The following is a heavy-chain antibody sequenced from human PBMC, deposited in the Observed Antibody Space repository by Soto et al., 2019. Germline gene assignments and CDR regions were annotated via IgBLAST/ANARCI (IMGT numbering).Heavy chain of an antibody. CDR1: GGSFSGYY. CDR2: INHSGST. J-gene: IGHJ4*02. Sequence: QVQLQQWGAGLLKPSETLSLTCAVYGGSFSGYYWSWIRQPPGKGLEWIGEINHSGSTYYNPSLKSRVTISVDTSKNQFSLKLSSVTAADTAVYYCARMGRWELLRGYFDYWGQGTLVTVSS. D-gene: IGHD1-26*01. V-gene: IGHV4-34*01. CDR3: ARMGRWELLRGYFDY.